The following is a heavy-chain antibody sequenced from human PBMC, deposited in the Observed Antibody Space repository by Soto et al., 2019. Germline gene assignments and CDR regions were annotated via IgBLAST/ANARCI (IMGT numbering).Heavy chain of an antibody. CDR1: GFTFSSYG. CDR3: AKHYYDSSGYSLDWWYFDL. D-gene: IGHD3-22*01. J-gene: IGHJ2*01. V-gene: IGHV3-30*18. CDR2: ISYDGSNK. Sequence: QVQLVESGGGVVQPGRSLRLSCAASGFTFSSYGMHWVRQAPGKGLEWVAVISYDGSNKYYADSVKGRFTIPRDNSKNTLYLQMNSLRAEDTAVYYCAKHYYDSSGYSLDWWYFDLWGRGTLVTVSS.